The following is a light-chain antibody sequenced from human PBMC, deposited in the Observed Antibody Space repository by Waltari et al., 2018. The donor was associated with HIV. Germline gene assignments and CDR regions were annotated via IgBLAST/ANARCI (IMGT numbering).Light chain of an antibody. Sequence: QGVVTQEPSLTVSPGGTITLTCASSTGPVTGDHYPSWVQKKPGQVPTTLIFDTTDRNPSTPARFSGSLLVGQAALPLSGALPGDEADYYCLLSFRGPRLFGSGTRLTVL. CDR2: DTT. V-gene: IGLV7-46*01. CDR3: LLSFRGPRL. CDR1: TGPVTGDHY. J-gene: IGLJ2*01.